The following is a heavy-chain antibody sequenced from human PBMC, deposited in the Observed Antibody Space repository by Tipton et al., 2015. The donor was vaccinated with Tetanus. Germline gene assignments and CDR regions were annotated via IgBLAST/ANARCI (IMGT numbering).Heavy chain of an antibody. J-gene: IGHJ6*02. Sequence: GLVKPSETLSLTCTVSGGSVRSGDYSWNWIRQPPGKGLEWLAYVSYSGRTNSNYSLKSRITISQDTSKNQFSLRLTSVTAADTAVYYCARVKGTYNHYGLDVWGQGTTVTVAS. D-gene: IGHD3-10*01. V-gene: IGHV4-61*08. CDR2: VSYSGRT. CDR3: ARVKGTYNHYGLDV. CDR1: GGSVRSGDYS.